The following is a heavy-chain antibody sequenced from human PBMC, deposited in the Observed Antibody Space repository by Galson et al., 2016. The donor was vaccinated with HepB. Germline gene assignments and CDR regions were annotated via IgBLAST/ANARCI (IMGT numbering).Heavy chain of an antibody. CDR2: ISGDTTTT. J-gene: IGHJ5*02. V-gene: IGHV3-23*01. Sequence: SLRLSCAASGLTFSNYAMTWVRQAPGKGLEWVSSISGDTTTTYYADSVKGRFTNSRDTSKNTFYLQMNSLRAEGTASHYCAKGGGSTWYISPHLVDPWGQGTLVTVSS. D-gene: IGHD6-13*01. CDR3: AKGGGSTWYISPHLVDP. CDR1: GLTFSNYA.